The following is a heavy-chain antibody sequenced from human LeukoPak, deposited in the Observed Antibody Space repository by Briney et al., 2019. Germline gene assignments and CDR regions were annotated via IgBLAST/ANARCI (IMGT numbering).Heavy chain of an antibody. CDR3: AREGRELAYCSGSTCYSSGPIDS. J-gene: IGHJ4*02. CDR1: GFTFSSFW. CDR2: IKRDGSEK. V-gene: IGHV3-7*01. Sequence: GGSLRLSCAASGFTFSSFWMTWVREAPGKGLEWVATIKRDGSEKYYVDSVEGRFTISRDNAKNSLYLQMNSLRAEETAVYYCAREGRELAYCSGSTCYSSGPIDSWGQGTLVTVSS. D-gene: IGHD2-2*02.